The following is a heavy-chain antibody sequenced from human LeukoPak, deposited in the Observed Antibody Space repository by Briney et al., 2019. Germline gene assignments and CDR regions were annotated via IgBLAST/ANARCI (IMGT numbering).Heavy chain of an antibody. Sequence: ASVKVSCKASGYTFTGYYMHWVRQAPGQGLEWMGWINPNSGGTNYAQKFQGRVTMTRDTYINTAYMELSRLRSDDTAVYYCARDTVPAAIVNWFDPWGQGTLVTVSS. CDR2: INPNSGGT. D-gene: IGHD2-2*01. V-gene: IGHV1-2*02. CDR3: ARDTVPAAIVNWFDP. J-gene: IGHJ5*02. CDR1: GYTFTGYY.